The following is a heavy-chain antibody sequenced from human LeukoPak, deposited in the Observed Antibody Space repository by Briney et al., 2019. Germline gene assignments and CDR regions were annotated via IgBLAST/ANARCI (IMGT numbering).Heavy chain of an antibody. Sequence: SETLSLTCAVSGGSISSSNWWSWVRQPPGKGLEWIGEIYHSGSTNYNASLKSRVTISVDNSKNQFSLKLSSVTAADTAVYYCARVGYSYGDPGYYYYYMNVWGKGTTVTVSS. J-gene: IGHJ6*03. V-gene: IGHV4-4*02. CDR3: ARVGYSYGDPGYYYYYMNV. D-gene: IGHD5-18*01. CDR2: IYHSGST. CDR1: GGSISSSNW.